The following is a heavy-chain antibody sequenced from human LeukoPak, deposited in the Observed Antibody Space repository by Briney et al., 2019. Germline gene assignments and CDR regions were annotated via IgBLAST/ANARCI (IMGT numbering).Heavy chain of an antibody. CDR2: IKQDGSDK. V-gene: IGHV3-7*01. J-gene: IGHJ3*01. CDR3: ASSVTVMDDAFDV. CDR1: GFTFSSFW. D-gene: IGHD2-21*01. Sequence: GGSLRLSCEASGFTFSSFWMAWVRQAPGKGLQWVANIKQDGSDKYYVDSVKGRFTISRDNAKNSAYLQMNSLSAEDTAVYFCASSVTVMDDAFDVWGQGTMVTVS.